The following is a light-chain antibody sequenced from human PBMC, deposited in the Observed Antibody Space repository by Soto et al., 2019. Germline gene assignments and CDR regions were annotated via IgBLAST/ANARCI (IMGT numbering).Light chain of an antibody. CDR2: NDD. CDR1: SSNIGNNV. Sequence: QSVLTQPPSVSEAPRQRVTISCSGSSSNIGNNVANWYQKLPGKAPKLLIYNDDLLPSGVSNRFSGSKSGNTASLTISGLQAEDEADYYCSSYTSSSPLFGGGTKVTVL. CDR3: SSYTSSSPL. J-gene: IGLJ2*01. V-gene: IGLV1-36*01.